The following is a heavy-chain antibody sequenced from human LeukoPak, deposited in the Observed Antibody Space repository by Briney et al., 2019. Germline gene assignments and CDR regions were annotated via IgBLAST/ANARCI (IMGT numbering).Heavy chain of an antibody. V-gene: IGHV3-11*04. CDR1: GFTFSDYY. Sequence: GGALRLSCVASGFTFSDYYMSWIRQAPGKGLEWVSYISSSGSTIYYADSVKGRFTISSDNAKNSLYLQMNSLRAEDTAVYYCARAEYCSSTSCYDDAFDIWGQGTMVTVSS. CDR3: ARAEYCSSTSCYDDAFDI. D-gene: IGHD2-2*01. CDR2: ISSSGSTI. J-gene: IGHJ3*02.